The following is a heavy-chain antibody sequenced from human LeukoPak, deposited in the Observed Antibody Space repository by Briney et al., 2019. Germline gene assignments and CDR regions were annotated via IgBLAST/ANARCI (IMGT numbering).Heavy chain of an antibody. D-gene: IGHD3-10*01. J-gene: IGHJ4*02. CDR3: ARDPGTYFASDY. CDR1: GFTFSDYY. Sequence: PGGSLRLSCAASGFTFSDYYMNWLRQAPGKGLEWVSYISSSGSTIYYADSAKGRFTISRDNSKNSLYLQMNSLRAEDTAVYYCARDPGTYFASDYWGQGTLVTVSS. CDR2: ISSSGSTI. V-gene: IGHV3-11*01.